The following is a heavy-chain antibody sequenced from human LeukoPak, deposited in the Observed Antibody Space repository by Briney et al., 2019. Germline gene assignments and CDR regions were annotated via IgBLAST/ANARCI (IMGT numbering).Heavy chain of an antibody. CDR2: IKQDGSEK. CDR1: GFTFSNYW. J-gene: IGHJ4*02. Sequence: GGSLRLSCAASGFTFSNYWMTWVRQAPGKGLEWVATIKQDGSEKYYVNSAEGRFTISRDNTKDSLYLQMNSLRADDTAVYYCASLWDDGYWGQGTLVTVSS. CDR3: ASLWDDGY. D-gene: IGHD1-1*01. V-gene: IGHV3-7*02.